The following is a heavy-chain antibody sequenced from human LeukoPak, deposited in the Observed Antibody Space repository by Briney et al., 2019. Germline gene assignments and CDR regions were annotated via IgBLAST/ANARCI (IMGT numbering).Heavy chain of an antibody. D-gene: IGHD1-7*01. CDR1: GYTFTGYY. Sequence: ASVKVSCKASGYTFTGYYMHWVRQAPGQGLEWMGRINPNSGGTNYAQKFQGRVTMTRDTSISTAYMELSGLRSDDTAVYYCARDCLELRIGGYYYYMDVWGKGTTVTVSS. J-gene: IGHJ6*03. V-gene: IGHV1-2*06. CDR2: INPNSGGT. CDR3: ARDCLELRIGGYYYYMDV.